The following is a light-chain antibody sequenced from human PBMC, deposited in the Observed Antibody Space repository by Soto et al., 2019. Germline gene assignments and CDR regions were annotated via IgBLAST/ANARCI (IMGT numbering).Light chain of an antibody. CDR3: SSYASSNVV. CDR2: EVS. V-gene: IGLV2-14*01. CDR1: SSDVGGYNY. Sequence: QSVLTQPASVSGSPGQSITISCTGTSSDVGGYNYVSWYQQYPGKAPKLMIYEVSNRPSGVSNRFSGSKSGNTASLTISGLQAEDEADYYCSSYASSNVVFGGGTKLTVL. J-gene: IGLJ2*01.